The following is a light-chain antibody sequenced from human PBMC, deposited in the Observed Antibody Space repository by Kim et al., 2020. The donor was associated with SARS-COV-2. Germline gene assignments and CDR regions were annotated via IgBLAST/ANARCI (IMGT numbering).Light chain of an antibody. CDR1: QSVINNH. V-gene: IGKV3-20*01. CDR2: GAS. J-gene: IGKJ5*01. Sequence: PGKRPPLPCRAIQSVINNHLAWYQQIPGQAPRLLIYGASSTATGIPDRFSCSGSGTDFTLTISRLEPDDFAVYYCQQYGSSPQDTFGQGTRLEIK. CDR3: QQYGSSPQDT.